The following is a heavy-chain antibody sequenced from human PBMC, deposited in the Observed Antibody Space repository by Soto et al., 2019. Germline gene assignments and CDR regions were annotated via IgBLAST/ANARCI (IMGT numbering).Heavy chain of an antibody. CDR2: IIPILGIA. CDR3: ARDRLAVAGTKTYYYYYGMDV. J-gene: IGHJ6*02. V-gene: IGHV1-69*04. Sequence: SVKVSCKASGGTFSSYTISWVRQAPGQRLEWMGRIIPILGIANYAQKFQGRVTMTADKSTSTAYMELRSLRSEDTAVYYCARDRLAVAGTKTYYYYYGMDVWGQGTTVTVSS. CDR1: GGTFSSYT. D-gene: IGHD6-19*01.